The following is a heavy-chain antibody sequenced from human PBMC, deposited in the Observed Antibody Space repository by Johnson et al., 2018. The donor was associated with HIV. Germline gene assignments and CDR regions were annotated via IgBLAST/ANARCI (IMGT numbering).Heavy chain of an antibody. Sequence: VQLVESGGGVVRPGRSLRLSCAASGFTFDDYAMHWVRQAPGRGLEWVSGISWNSGSIGYADSVKGRFTISRDNAKNSLSLQMNSLTAEDTALYYCAKDRGMSEYAFDIWGQGTMVTVSS. D-gene: IGHD3-10*01. CDR3: AKDRGMSEYAFDI. CDR2: ISWNSGSI. CDR1: GFTFDDYA. J-gene: IGHJ3*02. V-gene: IGHV3-9*01.